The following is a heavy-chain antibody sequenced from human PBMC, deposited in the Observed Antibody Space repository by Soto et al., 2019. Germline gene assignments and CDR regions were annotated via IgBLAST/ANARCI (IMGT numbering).Heavy chain of an antibody. D-gene: IGHD3-3*01. CDR3: ARDGEYDFWIFYWSARHRYHFYF. V-gene: IGHV1-18*04. J-gene: IGHJ4*02. Sequence: ASVKVSCKASGYTFTSYYMHWVRQAPGQGLEWMGWISAYNGNTNYAQKLQGRVTMTTDTSTSTAYMELRSLRSDDTAVYYCARDGEYDFWIFYWSARHRYHFYFCGKGSLVTVSS. CDR2: ISAYNGNT. CDR1: GYTFTSYY.